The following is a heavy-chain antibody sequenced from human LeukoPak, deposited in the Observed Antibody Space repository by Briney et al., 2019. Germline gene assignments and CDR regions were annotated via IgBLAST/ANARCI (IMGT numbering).Heavy chain of an antibody. CDR1: GFTFSNYW. D-gene: IGHD3-10*01. Sequence: GGSLRLSCAASGFTFSNYWMSWVRQAPGKGLEWVANIKQDGSEKYYVDSVKGRFTISRDNAKNSLYLQMNSLRAEDTAVYYCARDLIYPDAFDIWGQGTMVTVSS. CDR2: IKQDGSEK. J-gene: IGHJ3*02. V-gene: IGHV3-7*01. CDR3: ARDLIYPDAFDI.